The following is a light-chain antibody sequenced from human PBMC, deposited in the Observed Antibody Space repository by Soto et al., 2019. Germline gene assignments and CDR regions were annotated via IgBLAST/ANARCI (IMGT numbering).Light chain of an antibody. V-gene: IGKV1-39*01. CDR2: AAS. CDR3: QQYYSYPLT. J-gene: IGKJ4*01. CDR1: QSISXY. Sequence: DIQMTQSPSSLSASVGDRVTITCRASQSISXYLNWYQQKPGKAPKLLIYAASSLQSGVPSRFSGSGSGTDFTLTISCLQSEDFATYYCQQYYSYPLTFGGGTKVDIK.